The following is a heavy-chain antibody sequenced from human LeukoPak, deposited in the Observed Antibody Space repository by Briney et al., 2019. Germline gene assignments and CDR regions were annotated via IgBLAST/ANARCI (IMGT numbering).Heavy chain of an antibody. Sequence: ASVKVSCKASGYTFIGFYIHWVRQAPGQGLEWMGWINPNSGAIKYSQKFQGRVSMTRDTSTSTAYMDLSSLRSDDTAVYYCARVKKLMPEFEFWGQGTLVTVSS. CDR2: INPNSGAI. CDR1: GYTFIGFY. J-gene: IGHJ4*02. D-gene: IGHD2-2*01. CDR3: ARVKKLMPEFEF. V-gene: IGHV1-2*02.